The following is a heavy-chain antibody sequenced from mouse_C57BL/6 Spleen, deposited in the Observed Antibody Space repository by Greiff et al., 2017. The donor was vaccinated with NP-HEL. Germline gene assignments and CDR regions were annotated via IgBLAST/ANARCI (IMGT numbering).Heavy chain of an antibody. CDR1: GYAFTNYL. J-gene: IGHJ2*01. Sequence: VQLQQSGAELVRPGTSVKVSCKASGYAFTNYLIEWVKQRPGQGLEWIGVINPGSGGTNYNEKFKGKATLTADKSSSAAYMQLSSLTSEDSAVYFCARREGIYYDYSFDYWGQGTTLTVSS. CDR3: ARREGIYYDYSFDY. V-gene: IGHV1-54*01. CDR2: INPGSGGT. D-gene: IGHD2-4*01.